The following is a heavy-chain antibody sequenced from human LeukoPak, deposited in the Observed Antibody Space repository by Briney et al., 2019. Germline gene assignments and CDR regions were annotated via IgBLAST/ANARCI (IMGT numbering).Heavy chain of an antibody. Sequence: SETLSLTCAVYGGSLSNYYWSWIRQPPGKGLEWIGDINHSGSTKFNPSLKSRVAILVDMSKSQFSLELRSVTAADTAVYYCARGPASGSDFAWFDPWGQGTLVTVSS. CDR3: ARGPASGSDFAWFDP. CDR1: GGSLSNYY. D-gene: IGHD3-10*01. J-gene: IGHJ5*02. CDR2: INHSGST. V-gene: IGHV4-34*01.